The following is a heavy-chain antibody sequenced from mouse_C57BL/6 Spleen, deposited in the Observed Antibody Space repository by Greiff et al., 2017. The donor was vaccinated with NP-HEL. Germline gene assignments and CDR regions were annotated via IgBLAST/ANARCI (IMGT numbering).Heavy chain of an antibody. CDR1: GYTFTSYW. J-gene: IGHJ1*03. CDR2: IYPGSGST. V-gene: IGHV1-55*01. Sequence: QVQLKQPGAELVKPGASVKMSCKASGYTFTSYWITWVKQRPGQGLEWIGDIYPGSGSTNYNEKFKSKATLTVDTSSSTAYMQLSSLTSEDSAVYYCARRSITTVVADWYFDVWGTGTTVTVSS. CDR3: ARRSITTVVADWYFDV. D-gene: IGHD1-1*01.